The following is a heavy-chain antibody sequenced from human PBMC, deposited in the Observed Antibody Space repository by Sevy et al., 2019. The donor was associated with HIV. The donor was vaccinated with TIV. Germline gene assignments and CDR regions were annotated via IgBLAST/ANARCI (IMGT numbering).Heavy chain of an antibody. Sequence: SETLSLTCAVSGYSISSGYYWGWIRQPPGKGLEWIGSIYHSGSTYYNASLKSRVTISVDTSKNQFSLKLSSVTAADTAVYYCASEQSWFDPWGQGTLVTVSS. CDR3: ASEQSWFDP. CDR1: GYSISSGYY. CDR2: IYHSGST. V-gene: IGHV4-38-2*01. J-gene: IGHJ5*02.